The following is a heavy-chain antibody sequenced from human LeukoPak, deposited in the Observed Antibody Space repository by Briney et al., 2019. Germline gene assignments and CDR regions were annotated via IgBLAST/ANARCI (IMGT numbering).Heavy chain of an antibody. D-gene: IGHD5-18*01. CDR3: ARVADTAMVVDY. J-gene: IGHJ4*02. CDR2: ISSSSSYI. CDR1: GFTFSSYS. Sequence: GGSLRLSCAASGFTFSSYSMNWVRQAPGKGLEWVSSISSSSSYIYYADSVKGRFTISRDNAKSSLYLQMNSLRAEDTAVYYCARVADTAMVVDYWGQGTLVTVSS. V-gene: IGHV3-21*01.